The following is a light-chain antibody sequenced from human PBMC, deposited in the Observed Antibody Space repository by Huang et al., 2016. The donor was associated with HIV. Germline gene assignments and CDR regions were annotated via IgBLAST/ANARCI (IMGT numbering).Light chain of an antibody. Sequence: EVVMTQSPVTLSGSPGERATLSCRASQSVNNKLAWFQQKPGQAPRLLIHDASIRATVIPDRFSGGGSGTEFTLTISSLQSEDFAVYYCQQYNNWPPWTFGQGTKVEIK. CDR2: DAS. J-gene: IGKJ1*01. CDR3: QQYNNWPPWT. V-gene: IGKV3-15*01. CDR1: QSVNNK.